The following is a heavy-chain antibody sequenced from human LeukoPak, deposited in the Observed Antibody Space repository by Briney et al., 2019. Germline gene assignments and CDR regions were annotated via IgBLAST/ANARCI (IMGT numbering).Heavy chain of an antibody. Sequence: ASVKVSCKVSGYTLTELSMHWVRQAPGKGLEWMGGFDPEDGETIYAQKFQGRVTMTEDTSTDTAYKELSSLRSEDTAVYYCATDDSSGYFESRGTGIFDIWGQGTMVTVSS. CDR3: ATDDSSGYFESRGTGIFDI. CDR2: FDPEDGET. V-gene: IGHV1-24*01. J-gene: IGHJ3*02. CDR1: GYTLTELS. D-gene: IGHD3-22*01.